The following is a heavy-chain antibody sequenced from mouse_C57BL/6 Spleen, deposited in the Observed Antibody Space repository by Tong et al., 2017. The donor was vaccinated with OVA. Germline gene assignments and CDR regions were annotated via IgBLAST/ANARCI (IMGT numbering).Heavy chain of an antibody. Sequence: EVQLQESGPDLVKPGASVKISCKASGYSFTDYNMNWVKQSNGKSLEWIGVINPNYGTTSYNQKFKSKATLTVDQSTSTAYMQLNSRTSEDSAVYYCARLAAQVTSLDYWGQGTTLTVSS. D-gene: IGHD3-2*02. CDR1: GYSFTDYN. CDR2: INPNYGTT. CDR3: ARLAAQVTSLDY. V-gene: IGHV1-39*01. J-gene: IGHJ2*01.